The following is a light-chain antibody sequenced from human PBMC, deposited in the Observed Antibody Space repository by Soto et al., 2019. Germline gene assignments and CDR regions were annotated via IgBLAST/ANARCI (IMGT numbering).Light chain of an antibody. CDR3: QQRSNWPT. V-gene: IGKV3-11*01. CDR1: QSVSSY. Sequence: EIVLTQSPATLSLSPGERATLSCRARQSVSSYLAWYQQKPGQAPRLLIYDASNRATGIPARFSGSGSGTAFTLTISSLEPEDFAVYYCQQRSNWPTFGGGTKVEIK. J-gene: IGKJ4*01. CDR2: DAS.